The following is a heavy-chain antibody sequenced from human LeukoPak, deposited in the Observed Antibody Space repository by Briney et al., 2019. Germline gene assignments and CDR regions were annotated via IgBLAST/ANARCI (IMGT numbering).Heavy chain of an antibody. CDR3: ARASRGCSGGSCYSGRNWYFDL. CDR2: IIPILGIA. CDR1: GGTFSSYA. J-gene: IGHJ2*01. Sequence: SVKVSCKASGGTFSSYAISWVRQAPGQGLEWMGRIIPILGIANYAQKFQGRVTITADKSTSTAYMELSSLRPEDTAVYYCARASRGCSGGSCYSGRNWYFDLWGRGTLVTVSS. V-gene: IGHV1-69*04. D-gene: IGHD2-15*01.